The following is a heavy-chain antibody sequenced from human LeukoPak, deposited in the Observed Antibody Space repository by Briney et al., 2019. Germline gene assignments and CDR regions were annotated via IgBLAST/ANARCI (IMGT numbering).Heavy chain of an antibody. CDR1: GFTFSNAW. V-gene: IGHV3-15*01. Sequence: GGSLRLSCAASGFTFSNAWMSWVRQAPGKGLEWVGRIKSKTDGGTTDYAAPVKGRFTISRDDSKNTLYLQMNSLKTEDTAVYYCLHDYYYYYMDVWGKGTTVTVSS. J-gene: IGHJ6*03. CDR3: LHDYYYYYMDV. CDR2: IKSKTDGGTT.